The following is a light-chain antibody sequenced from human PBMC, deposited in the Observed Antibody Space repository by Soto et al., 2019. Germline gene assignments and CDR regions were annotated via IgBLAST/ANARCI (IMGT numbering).Light chain of an antibody. J-gene: IGLJ3*02. CDR2: DVS. V-gene: IGLV2-14*02. Sequence: QYALTQPASVSGSPGQSITISCTGTSSDVGAYNLVSWYPQHPGRAPKLFIFDVSDRPSGVSTRFSGSKSGNTASLTISGLQAEDEAFSYFRSYTNPSTLMFGGGTKLTVL. CDR1: SSDVGAYNL. CDR3: RSYTNPSTLM.